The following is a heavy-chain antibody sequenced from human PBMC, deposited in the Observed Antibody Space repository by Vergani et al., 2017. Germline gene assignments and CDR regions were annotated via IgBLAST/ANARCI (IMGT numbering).Heavy chain of an antibody. CDR2: ISASGAPT. Sequence: EVQLLQSGGGVIQPGGSVRLSCAASGFSLSRFWMSWVRQAPGKGLEWVSGISASGAPTYYADSVKGRVTISRDNSKNTLYLQMNSLRVEDTAVYYCYYDFWAGYESGDVWGKGTTVTVSS. D-gene: IGHD3-3*01. CDR1: GFSLSRFW. V-gene: IGHV3-23*01. J-gene: IGHJ6*04. CDR3: YYDFWAGYESGDV.